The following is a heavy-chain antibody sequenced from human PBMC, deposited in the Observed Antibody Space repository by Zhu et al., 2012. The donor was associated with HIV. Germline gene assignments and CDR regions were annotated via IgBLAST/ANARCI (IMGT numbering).Heavy chain of an antibody. V-gene: IGHV4-4*07. CDR1: GGSISSYY. CDR2: IYTSGST. CDR3: ASTYYDILTGPYYYGMDV. Sequence: QVQLQESGPGLVKPSETLSLTCTVSGGSISSYYWSWIRQPAGKGLEWIGRIYTSGSTNYNPSLKSRVTMSVDTSKNQFSLKLSSVTAADTAVYYCASTYYDILTGPYYYGMDVWGQGTTVTVSS. J-gene: IGHJ6*02. D-gene: IGHD3-9*01.